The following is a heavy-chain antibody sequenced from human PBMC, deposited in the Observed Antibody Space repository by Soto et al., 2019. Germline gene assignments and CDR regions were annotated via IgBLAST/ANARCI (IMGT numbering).Heavy chain of an antibody. CDR2: IWHDGTFT. D-gene: IGHD3-3*02. CDR1: GFTFSSFG. V-gene: IGHV3-33*01. J-gene: IGHJ3*02. Sequence: QVQLVESGGGVVQSGRSPRLSCAASGFTFSSFGMHWVRQAPGKGLEWVALIWHDGTFTHYADSVKGRFTISRDNSKKMLYLKMNSLRADDTAVYYCARDRHFRGGPDDIWGQGTMVTVSS. CDR3: ARDRHFRGGPDDI.